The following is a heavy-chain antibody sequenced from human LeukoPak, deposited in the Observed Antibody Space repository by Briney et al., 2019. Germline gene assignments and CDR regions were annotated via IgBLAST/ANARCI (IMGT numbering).Heavy chain of an antibody. CDR2: IYTTGST. D-gene: IGHD3-22*01. J-gene: IGHJ4*02. CDR1: GGSISSGSYY. CDR3: ARGGYYYDSSGYYRFDY. V-gene: IGHV4-61*02. Sequence: SETLSLTCTVSGGSISSGSYYWSWIRQTAGKGLEWIGIIYTTGSTNYNRSLKSRSSISVDKSKNQLSLKLSSVTAADTAVYYCARGGYYYDSSGYYRFDYWGQGTLVTVSS.